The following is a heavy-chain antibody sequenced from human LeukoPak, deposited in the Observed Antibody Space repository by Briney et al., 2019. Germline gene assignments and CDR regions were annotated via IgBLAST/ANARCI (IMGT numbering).Heavy chain of an antibody. CDR1: GLTFSKYW. CDR3: ATKQWLAPPPDS. V-gene: IGHV3-74*01. J-gene: IGHJ4*02. D-gene: IGHD6-19*01. CDR2: INTDGTVT. Sequence: GGSLRLSCAASGLTFSKYWMLWVRQAPGKGLESVSRINTDGTVTTYADSVKGRFTVSRDNADNTMFLQMNSVRDEDTAMYYCATKQWLAPPPDSWGQGTPVTVSS.